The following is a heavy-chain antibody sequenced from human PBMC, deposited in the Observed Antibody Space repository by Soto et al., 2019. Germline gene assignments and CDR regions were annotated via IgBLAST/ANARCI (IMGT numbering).Heavy chain of an antibody. D-gene: IGHD6-13*01. Sequence: SETLSLTCTVSGGSISSYYWSWVRQPPGKGLEWIGYIYYSGSTNYNPSLKSRVTISVDTSKNQFSLKLSSVTAADTAVYYCARAERRAAAGRLGWFDPWGQGTLVTVSS. CDR1: GGSISSYY. J-gene: IGHJ5*02. CDR2: IYYSGST. CDR3: ARAERRAAAGRLGWFDP. V-gene: IGHV4-59*01.